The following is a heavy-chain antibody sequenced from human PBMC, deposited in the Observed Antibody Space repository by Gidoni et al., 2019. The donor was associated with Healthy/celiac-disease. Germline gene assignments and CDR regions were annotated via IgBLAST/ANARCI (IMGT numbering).Heavy chain of an antibody. D-gene: IGHD5-12*01. J-gene: IGHJ6*02. CDR1: GGSSSGYY. Sequence: QVQLQQWGAGLLKPSETLSLTCAVYGGSSSGYYWSWIRPPPGKGLEWIGEINHSGSTNYNPSLKSRVTISVDTSKNQFSLKLSSVTAADTAVYYCARAIVATGRGVYYYYYGMDVWGQGTTVTVSS. V-gene: IGHV4-34*01. CDR3: ARAIVATGRGVYYYYYGMDV. CDR2: INHSGST.